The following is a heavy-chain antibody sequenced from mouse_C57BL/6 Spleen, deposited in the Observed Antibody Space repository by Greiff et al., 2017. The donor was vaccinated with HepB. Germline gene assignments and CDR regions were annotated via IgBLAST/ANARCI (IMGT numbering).Heavy chain of an antibody. D-gene: IGHD2-2*01. Sequence: EVKLMESGPELVKPGDSVKISCKASGYSFTGYFMNWVMQSHGKSLEWIGRINPYNGDTFYNQKFKGKATLTVDKSSSTAHMELRSLTSEDSAVYYCARCGYAEGDAMDYWGQGTSVTVSS. J-gene: IGHJ4*01. V-gene: IGHV1-20*01. CDR2: INPYNGDT. CDR3: ARCGYAEGDAMDY. CDR1: GYSFTGYF.